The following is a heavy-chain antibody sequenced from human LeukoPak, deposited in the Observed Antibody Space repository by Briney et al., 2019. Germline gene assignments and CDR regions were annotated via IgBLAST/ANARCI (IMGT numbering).Heavy chain of an antibody. CDR2: ISYDGSNK. CDR1: GFTFSSYA. Sequence: GRSLRLSCAASGFTFSSYAMHWVRQAPGKGLEWVAVISYDGSNKYYADSVKGRFTIARDNSKNTLYLQMNSLRAEDTAVYYCARDQRGYSYGFSYYYYGMDVWGQGTTVTVSS. J-gene: IGHJ6*02. D-gene: IGHD5-18*01. CDR3: ARDQRGYSYGFSYYYYGMDV. V-gene: IGHV3-30*04.